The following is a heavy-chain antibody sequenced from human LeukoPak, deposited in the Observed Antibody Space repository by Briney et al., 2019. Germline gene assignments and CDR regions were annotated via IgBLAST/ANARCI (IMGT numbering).Heavy chain of an antibody. D-gene: IGHD5-12*01. CDR3: ASDPYSGYDFQNN. V-gene: IGHV3-30-3*01. CDR2: ISYDGSNK. CDR1: GFTFSSYA. Sequence: GGSLRLSCAASGFTFSSYAMHWVRQAPGKGLEWVAVISYDGSNKYYADPVKGRFPISRDNSKNTLYLQMNSLRAEDTAVYYCASDPYSGYDFQNNWGQGTLVTVSS. J-gene: IGHJ4*02.